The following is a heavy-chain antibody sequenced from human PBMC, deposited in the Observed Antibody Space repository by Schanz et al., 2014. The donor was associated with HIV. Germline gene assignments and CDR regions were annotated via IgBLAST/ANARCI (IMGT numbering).Heavy chain of an antibody. CDR3: AKDRNHYDSRYLGKGNYYYYYGMDV. Sequence: QVKLVESGGGVVQPRRSPRLSCAASGFTYRNYGMHWVRQAPGKGLEWVAVISYDGRNKYYADSVKGRFTISRDNSKNTLYLQVKSLRAEDTAMYYCAKDRNHYDSRYLGKGNYYYYYGMDVWGQGTTVIVSS. V-gene: IGHV3-30*18. CDR1: GFTYRNYG. D-gene: IGHD3-22*01. J-gene: IGHJ6*02. CDR2: ISYDGRNK.